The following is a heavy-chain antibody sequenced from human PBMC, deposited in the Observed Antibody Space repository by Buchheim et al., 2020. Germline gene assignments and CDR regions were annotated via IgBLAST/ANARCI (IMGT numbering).Heavy chain of an antibody. D-gene: IGHD1-26*01. CDR3: ARDQVGSYGMDV. Sequence: QVQLQESGPGLVKPSETLSLTCTVSGGSIRSDYWSWIRQPPGKGLEWIGNMYFSGRTNYNPSLKSRVTISIDASKLPFSLKVNSVTAADTAVYFCARDQVGSYGMDVWGQGTT. V-gene: IGHV4-59*01. CDR1: GGSIRSDY. CDR2: MYFSGRT. J-gene: IGHJ6*02.